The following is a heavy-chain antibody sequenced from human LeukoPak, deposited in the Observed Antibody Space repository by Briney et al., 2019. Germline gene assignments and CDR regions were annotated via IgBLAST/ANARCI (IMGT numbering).Heavy chain of an antibody. D-gene: IGHD6-19*01. CDR2: ISGSGGST. J-gene: IGHJ4*02. CDR1: GFTFSSYA. Sequence: GGSLRLSCAASGFTFSSYAMSWVRQAPGKGLEWVSAISGSGGSTYYADSVKGRFTISRDNSKNTLYLQMSSLRAEDTAVYYCAKDRGSGLGDTNFDYWGQGTLVTVSS. V-gene: IGHV3-23*01. CDR3: AKDRGSGLGDTNFDY.